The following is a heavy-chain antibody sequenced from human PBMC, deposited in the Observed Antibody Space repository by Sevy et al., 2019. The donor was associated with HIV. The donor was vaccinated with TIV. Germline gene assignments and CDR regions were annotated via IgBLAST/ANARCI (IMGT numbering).Heavy chain of an antibody. CDR1: GGSITSLY. Sequence: SETLSLTCTLSGGSITSLYWNWIRQPPGKGLGWIANIYDNGQITYNPSLKSRVTLSLDTSRNQFSLRLSSVTAADTAMYYCAGENAWGRGYSWGQGTLVTVSS. CDR3: AGENAWGRGYS. CDR2: IYDNGQI. V-gene: IGHV4-59*11. J-gene: IGHJ4*02. D-gene: IGHD1-26*01.